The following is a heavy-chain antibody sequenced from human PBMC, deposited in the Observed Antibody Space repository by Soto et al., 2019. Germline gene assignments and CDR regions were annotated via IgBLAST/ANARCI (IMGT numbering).Heavy chain of an antibody. CDR2: TDYSGNT. J-gene: IGHJ4*02. V-gene: IGHV4-59*08. CDR3: ARAVGDPLYYLDY. CDR1: SDSISSYY. Sequence: QVQLQESGPGLVRPSETLSLTCTVSSDSISSYYWIWTRQSPGKGLEWIGYTDYSGNTNYNPSLKSRVTISGDTSKNQFSLRLSSVTAADTAVYYCARAVGDPLYYLDYWGQGTLVTVSS. D-gene: IGHD6-19*01.